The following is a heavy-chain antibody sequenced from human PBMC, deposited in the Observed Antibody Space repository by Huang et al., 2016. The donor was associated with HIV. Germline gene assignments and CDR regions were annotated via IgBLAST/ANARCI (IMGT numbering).Heavy chain of an antibody. J-gene: IGHJ4*02. V-gene: IGHV3-21*01. D-gene: IGHD3-16*01. CDR3: ARVAGGHQLGGLDQ. CDR1: GFTFTRYS. Sequence: EVQLVESGGGLVKPGGSLRLSCVTSGFTFTRYSLNWVRQASGKGRVWVSSISSSNSFIYYADSLRGRFTISRDNAKNSVYLQMSSLRVEDTAVYYCARVAGGHQLGGLDQWGQGTLVTVSS. CDR2: ISSSNSFI.